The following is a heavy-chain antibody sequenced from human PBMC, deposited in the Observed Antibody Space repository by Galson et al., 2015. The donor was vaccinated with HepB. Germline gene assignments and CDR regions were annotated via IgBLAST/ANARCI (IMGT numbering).Heavy chain of an antibody. CDR3: ARGLITFGGVIVLHASDI. CDR2: IKSDGSTT. CDR1: GFTFSSYW. Sequence: SLRLSCAASGFTFSSYWMHWVRQVPGQGLVWVSRIKSDGSTTSYADSVKGRFTISRDNAKNTLYLQMNGLRVEDTAVYYCARGLITFGGVIVLHASDIWGQGTMVTVSS. D-gene: IGHD3-16*02. V-gene: IGHV3-74*01. J-gene: IGHJ3*02.